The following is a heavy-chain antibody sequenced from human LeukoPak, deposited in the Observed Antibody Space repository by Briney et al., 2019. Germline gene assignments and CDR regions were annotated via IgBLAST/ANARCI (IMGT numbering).Heavy chain of an antibody. CDR3: ARGLLWFGRYYFDY. Sequence: PSETLSLTCAVYGGSFSGYYRSSIRQPPRKGLEWIGEINHSGSTNYNPSPKRRVTISLDTSKTQFSLKLSSVTAADRAVYYCARGLLWFGRYYFDYWGQGTLVTVSS. D-gene: IGHD3-10*01. CDR2: INHSGST. V-gene: IGHV4-34*01. J-gene: IGHJ4*02. CDR1: GGSFSGYY.